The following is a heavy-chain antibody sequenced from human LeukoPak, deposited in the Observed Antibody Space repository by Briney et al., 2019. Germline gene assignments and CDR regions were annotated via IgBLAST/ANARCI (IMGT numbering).Heavy chain of an antibody. CDR1: GFIFSTYS. V-gene: IGHV3-30*02. J-gene: IGHJ4*02. CDR2: VRCDGGSE. CDR3: AKDGGYSFGY. D-gene: IGHD5-18*01. Sequence: GGSLRLSCAASGFIFSTYSMYWVRQAPGKGLEWVAFVRCDGGSEYYADSVKGRFTISRDNSKNTLFLQMSSLRPEDTAVYYCAKDGGYSFGYWGQGTLVTVSS.